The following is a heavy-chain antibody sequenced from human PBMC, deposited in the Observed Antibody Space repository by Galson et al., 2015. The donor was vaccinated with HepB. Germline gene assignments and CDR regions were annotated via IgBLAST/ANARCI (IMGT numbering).Heavy chain of an antibody. D-gene: IGHD3-10*01. Sequence: SLRLSCAASGFTFSGSAMHWVRQASGKGLEWVGRIRSKANSYATAYAASVKGRLTISRDDSKNTAYLQMNSLKTEDTAVYYCTRHRTRWFGELAPVYGMDVWGQGTTVTVSS. V-gene: IGHV3-73*01. CDR3: TRHRTRWFGELAPVYGMDV. CDR1: GFTFSGSA. J-gene: IGHJ6*02. CDR2: IRSKANSYAT.